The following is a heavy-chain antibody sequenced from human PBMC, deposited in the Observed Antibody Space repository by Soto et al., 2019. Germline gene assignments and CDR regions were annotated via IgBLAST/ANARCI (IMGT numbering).Heavy chain of an antibody. CDR2: ISYDGSNK. Sequence: HPGGSLRLSCAASGFTFSSYGMHWVRQAPGKGLEWVTVISYDGSNKYYADSVKGRFTISRDNSKNTLYLQMNSLRAEDTAVYYCAKGPYSSSWYVDYYSGMDVWGQGITVTVSS. CDR1: GFTFSSYG. D-gene: IGHD6-13*01. CDR3: AKGPYSSSWYVDYYSGMDV. J-gene: IGHJ6*02. V-gene: IGHV3-30*18.